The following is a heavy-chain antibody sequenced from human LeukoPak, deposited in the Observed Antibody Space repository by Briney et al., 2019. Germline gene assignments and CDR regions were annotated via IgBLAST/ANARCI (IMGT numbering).Heavy chain of an antibody. CDR1: GYTFTGYY. V-gene: IGHV1-2*02. CDR2: INPNSGGT. D-gene: IGHD2-15*01. CDR3: ARDPYCSVGSGPLNWFDP. J-gene: IGHJ5*02. Sequence: ASVSVSCMASGYTFTGYYMHWVRHAPGQGLEWMGWINPNSGGTNYAQKFQGRVTMTRDTSISTAYMELSRLRSVDTAVYYWARDPYCSVGSGPLNWFDPWGQGTLVTVSS.